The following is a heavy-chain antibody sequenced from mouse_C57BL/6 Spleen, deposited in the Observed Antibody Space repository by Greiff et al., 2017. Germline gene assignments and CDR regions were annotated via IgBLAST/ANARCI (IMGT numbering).Heavy chain of an antibody. CDR2: IDPSDSYT. J-gene: IGHJ2*01. CDR3: ARKALLLPDY. V-gene: IGHV1-69*01. CDR1: GYTFTSYW. D-gene: IGHD1-1*01. Sequence: QVQLQQPGAELVMPGASVKLSCKASGYTFTSYWMHWVKQRPGQGLEWIGEIDPSDSYTNYNQKFKGKSTLTVDKSSSTAYMQLSSLTSEDSAVYYCARKALLLPDYWSQGTTLTVSS.